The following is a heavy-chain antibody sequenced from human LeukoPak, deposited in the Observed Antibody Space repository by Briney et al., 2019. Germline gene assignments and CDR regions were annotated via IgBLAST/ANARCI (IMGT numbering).Heavy chain of an antibody. J-gene: IGHJ3*02. Sequence: GGSLRLSCTASGFTFDDYAMHWVRQAPGKGLEWVSGISWNSGSIGYADSVKGRFTISRDNAKNSLYLQMNSLRAEDMALYYCAKDLYSSSSYAFDIWGQGTMVTVSS. V-gene: IGHV3-9*03. D-gene: IGHD6-6*01. CDR2: ISWNSGSI. CDR1: GFTFDDYA. CDR3: AKDLYSSSSYAFDI.